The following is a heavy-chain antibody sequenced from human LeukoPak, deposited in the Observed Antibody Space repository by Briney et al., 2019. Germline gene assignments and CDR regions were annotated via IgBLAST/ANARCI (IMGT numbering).Heavy chain of an antibody. D-gene: IGHD6-13*01. J-gene: IGHJ6*03. CDR3: ARGAKAAAGYYYYMDV. CDR1: GYTFTSYD. Sequence: ASVKVSCKAPGYTFTSYDINWVRQATGQGLEWMGWMNPNSGNTGYAQKFQGRVTITRNTSISTAYMELSSLRSEDTAVYYCARGAKAAAGYYYYMDVWGKGTTVTVSS. CDR2: MNPNSGNT. V-gene: IGHV1-8*03.